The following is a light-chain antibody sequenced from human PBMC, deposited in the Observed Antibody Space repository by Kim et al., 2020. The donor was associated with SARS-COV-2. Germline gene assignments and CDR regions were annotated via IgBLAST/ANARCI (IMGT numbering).Light chain of an antibody. CDR3: AAWDDSLKGSV. J-gene: IGLJ3*02. CDR2: SND. CDR1: ISNIGSNV. Sequence: GQRVTISCSGSISNIGSNVVNWYQQLPGTAPKLRMYSNDYRPSGVPDRFSGSKSGTSASLAISGLQSEDEADYYCAAWDDSLKGSVFGGGTQLTV. V-gene: IGLV1-44*01.